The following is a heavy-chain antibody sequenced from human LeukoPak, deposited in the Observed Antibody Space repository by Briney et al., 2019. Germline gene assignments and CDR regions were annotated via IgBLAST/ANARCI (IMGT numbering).Heavy chain of an antibody. CDR2: LGISGIST. CDR1: GFIFNTYA. V-gene: IGHV3-64D*06. CDR3: VKGQEVVYAPTFDY. J-gene: IGHJ4*02. Sequence: GGSPRLSCAASGFIFNTYAMHWVRQAPGKGLQYVASLGISGISTYYAESVQGRFTISRDNSKNTLYLQMSSVRAEDTAVYYCVKGQEVVYAPTFDYWGQGTLVPVSS. D-gene: IGHD2-8*02.